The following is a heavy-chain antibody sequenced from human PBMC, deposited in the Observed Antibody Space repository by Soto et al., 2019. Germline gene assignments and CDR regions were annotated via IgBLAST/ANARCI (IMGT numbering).Heavy chain of an antibody. CDR2: ISYDGSNK. Sequence: GGSLRLSCAASGFTFSSYAMHWVRQAPGKGLEWVAVISYDGSNKYYADSVKGRFTISRDNSKNTLYLQMNSLRAEDTAVYYCARVSPYCGGDCYSGYFDYWGQGTLVTVSS. CDR3: ARVSPYCGGDCYSGYFDY. V-gene: IGHV3-30*04. D-gene: IGHD2-21*02. J-gene: IGHJ4*02. CDR1: GFTFSSYA.